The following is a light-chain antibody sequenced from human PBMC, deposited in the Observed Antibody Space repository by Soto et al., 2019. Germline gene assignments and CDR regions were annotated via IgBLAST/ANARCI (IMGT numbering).Light chain of an antibody. Sequence: EIVLTQSPATLSLSPGERATLSCRASQSISSYLAWYQQKPGQAPRLLIYDASNRATGIPARFSGSGSGTAFTLTISSLEPEDSAVYYCQQRSNWPPLTFGGGTKVEI. J-gene: IGKJ4*01. CDR1: QSISSY. CDR2: DAS. V-gene: IGKV3-11*01. CDR3: QQRSNWPPLT.